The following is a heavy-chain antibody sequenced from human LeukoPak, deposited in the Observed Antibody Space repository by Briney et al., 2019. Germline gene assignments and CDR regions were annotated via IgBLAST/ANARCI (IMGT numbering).Heavy chain of an antibody. CDR1: GFTVSRNY. V-gene: IGHV3-53*01. D-gene: IGHD5-12*01. CDR3: ARDNSGYGFFDY. J-gene: IGHJ4*02. CDR2: IYSGGST. Sequence: GGSLRLSCAASGFTVSRNYMNWVRQAPGQGLEWVSVIYSGGSTFYADSVKGRFTISRDNSKNTLYLQMNSLRAEDTAVYYCARDNSGYGFFDYQGKGALVTASS.